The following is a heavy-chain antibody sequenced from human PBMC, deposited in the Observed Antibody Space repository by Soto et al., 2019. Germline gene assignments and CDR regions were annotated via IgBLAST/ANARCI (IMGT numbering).Heavy chain of an antibody. V-gene: IGHV4-61*01. CDR1: SGSISSTIYY. Sequence: SETLSLTCTVSSGSISSTIYYWSWIRQPPGKGLEWIGYIYYSGSTNYNPSLKSRVTISVDTSKNQFSLKLSSVTAADTAVYYCARAIGPYGGPNYSDYYYGMDVWGQGTTVTVSS. D-gene: IGHD3-10*01. CDR3: ARAIGPYGGPNYSDYYYGMDV. CDR2: IYYSGST. J-gene: IGHJ6*02.